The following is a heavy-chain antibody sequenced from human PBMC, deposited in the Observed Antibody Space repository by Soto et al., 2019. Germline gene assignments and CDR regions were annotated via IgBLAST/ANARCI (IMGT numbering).Heavy chain of an antibody. V-gene: IGHV3-23*01. CDR1: GLTFSKAD. J-gene: IGHJ4*02. Sequence: EVQVSESGGGLVQPGGSLRLSCEASGLTFSKADMSWVRQAPGKGLEWVSAITGSGVNTYYADSVKGRFTVSRDNSKNTLFLQMNSLRVEDTAIYYCATHSWDHWGQGTLVTVSS. CDR3: ATHSWDH. CDR2: ITGSGVNT.